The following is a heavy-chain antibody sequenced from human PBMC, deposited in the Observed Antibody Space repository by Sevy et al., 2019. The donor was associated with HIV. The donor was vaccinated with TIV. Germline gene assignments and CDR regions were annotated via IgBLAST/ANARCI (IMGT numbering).Heavy chain of an antibody. J-gene: IGHJ4*02. CDR2: ISDNNRNT. CDR1: GYTFSTYG. D-gene: IGHD3-22*01. V-gene: IGHV1-18*01. Sequence: ASVKVSCKASGYTFSTYGISWIRQAPGQGLEWMGWISDNNRNTNYAQKIQGRVTMTTDTSTSTAYMELRGLTSDDTGFYFCARDSYYYDMHSSYRPPDYWGQGTLVTVSS. CDR3: ARDSYYYDMHSSYRPPDY.